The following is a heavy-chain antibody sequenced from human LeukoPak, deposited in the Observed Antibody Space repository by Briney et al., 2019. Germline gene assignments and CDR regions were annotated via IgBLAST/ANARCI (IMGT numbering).Heavy chain of an antibody. CDR2: IVPVIGVA. J-gene: IGHJ4*02. D-gene: IGHD3-22*01. V-gene: IGHV1-69*04. Sequence: GSSVKVSCKAPGDTLITHYISWVRQAPGQGLEWVGRIVPVIGVATYAQSLQGRVIITADRSTNTAYMELRSLRSDDTAMYYCARDWSYYYDSSGYYYAWGQGTLVTVSS. CDR3: ARDWSYYYDSSGYYYA. CDR1: GDTLITHY.